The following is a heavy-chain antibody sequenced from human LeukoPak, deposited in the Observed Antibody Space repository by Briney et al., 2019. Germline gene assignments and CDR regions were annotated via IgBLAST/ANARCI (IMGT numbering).Heavy chain of an antibody. CDR3: ARRGDYADY. J-gene: IGHJ4*02. D-gene: IGHD4-17*01. Sequence: GGSLRLSCAASGFTFSGYWMHWVRQAPGKGLVGVSRIKSDGSSTTYADSVKGRFTISRDNAKNTLYLEMNSLRAEDTAVYYCARRGDYADYCGQGTLVTVSS. CDR2: IKSDGSST. V-gene: IGHV3-74*01. CDR1: GFTFSGYW.